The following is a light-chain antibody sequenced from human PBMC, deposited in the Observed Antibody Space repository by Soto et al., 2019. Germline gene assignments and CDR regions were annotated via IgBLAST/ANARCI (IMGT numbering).Light chain of an antibody. J-gene: IGLJ3*02. CDR3: CSYAGIYTWV. Sequence: QSALTQPRSVSGSPGQSVTISCTGASSDVGGYDYVSWYQHHPGKAPKLMIHDVTKRPSGVPHRFSGSKSGNTASLTISGLQAEDEADYYCCSYAGIYTWVFGGGTQLTVL. V-gene: IGLV2-11*01. CDR1: SSDVGGYDY. CDR2: DVT.